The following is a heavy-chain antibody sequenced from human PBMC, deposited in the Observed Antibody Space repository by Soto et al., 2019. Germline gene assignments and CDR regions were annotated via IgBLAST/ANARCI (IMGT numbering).Heavy chain of an antibody. Sequence: QVQLVQSGAEVKKPGASVKVSCKASGYTFSSYGISWVRQARGQGLEWMGWISGYSGHTYYAQKFQGRVTMTTDTSTNTVYMELRSLRSDDTAAYYCSREWDNKSEHSSGWYDDFWGQGTLVTVSS. CDR1: GYTFSSYG. CDR2: ISGYSGHT. V-gene: IGHV1-18*01. J-gene: IGHJ4*02. CDR3: SREWDNKSEHSSGWYDDF. D-gene: IGHD6-19*01.